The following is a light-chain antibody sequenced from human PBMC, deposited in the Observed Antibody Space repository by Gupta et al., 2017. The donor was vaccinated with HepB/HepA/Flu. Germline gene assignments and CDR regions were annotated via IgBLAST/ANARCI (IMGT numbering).Light chain of an antibody. V-gene: IGKV2-28*01. J-gene: IGKJ5*01. CDR1: QSLLKNNGRTY. Sequence: DIVMTQSPFSLSVTPGESASISCRSSQSLLKNNGRTYLDWYLQKPGQSPQLLIYGGSNRASGVPDRFSGSGSGTDFTLKISGVEAADVGIYYCMQLIEPPVTFGQGTRLEI. CDR2: GGS. CDR3: MQLIEPPVT.